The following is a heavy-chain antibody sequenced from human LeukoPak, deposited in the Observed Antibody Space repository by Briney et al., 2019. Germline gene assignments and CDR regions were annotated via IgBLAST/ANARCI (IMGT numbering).Heavy chain of an antibody. Sequence: QSGGSLRLSCAASGFTFSSYAMSWVRQAPGKGPERVSAISDSGGNTYYADSVKGRFTISRDKSKNTLYLQMNSLRAEDTAVYYCAKSLGGYCSGGSCSIDYWGQGILVTVSS. D-gene: IGHD2-15*01. CDR2: ISDSGGNT. J-gene: IGHJ4*02. CDR1: GFTFSSYA. CDR3: AKSLGGYCSGGSCSIDY. V-gene: IGHV3-23*01.